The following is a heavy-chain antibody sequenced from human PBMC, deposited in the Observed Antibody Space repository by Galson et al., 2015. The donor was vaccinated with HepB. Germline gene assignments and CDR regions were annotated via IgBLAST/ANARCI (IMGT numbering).Heavy chain of an antibody. D-gene: IGHD3-22*01. J-gene: IGHJ4*02. CDR1: GYTFTGYY. CDR3: ARDLRDADYYDSSGYYSADDY. CDR2: INPNSGGS. V-gene: IGHV1-2*02. Sequence: SCKASGYTFTGYYMHWVRQAPGQGLEWMGWINPNSGGSSYAQKFQGRVTMTRDTSISTAYMELSRLRSDDTAVYYCARDLRDADYYDSSGYYSADDYWGQGTLVTVSS.